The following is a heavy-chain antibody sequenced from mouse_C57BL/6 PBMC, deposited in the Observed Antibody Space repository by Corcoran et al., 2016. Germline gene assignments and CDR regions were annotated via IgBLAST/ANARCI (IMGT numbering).Heavy chain of an antibody. J-gene: IGHJ3*01. V-gene: IGHV9-3*01. CDR2: INTYSGVP. D-gene: IGHD1-1*01. CDR3: AKGGWYYGSSSWFAY. Sequence: QIQLVQSGPELKKPGETVKISCKASGYTFTTYGMSWVKQAPGKGLKWMGWINTYSGVPTYADDFKGRFAFYLETSASTAYLQINNLKNEDTATYFCAKGGWYYGSSSWFAYWGQGTLVTVSA. CDR1: GYTFTTYG.